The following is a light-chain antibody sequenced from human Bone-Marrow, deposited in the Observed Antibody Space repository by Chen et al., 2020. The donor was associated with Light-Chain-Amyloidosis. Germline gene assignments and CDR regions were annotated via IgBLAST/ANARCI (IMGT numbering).Light chain of an antibody. CDR3: QVWDRSSDRPV. V-gene: IGLV3-21*02. J-gene: IGLJ3*02. CDR2: DDS. Sequence: SYVLTQPSSVSVAPGQTATIACGGNNIGSTSVHWYQQTPGQAPLLVVNDDSDRPSGIPGRLSGSNSGKTATLTSSRVEAGDEADYYCQVWDRSSDRPVFGGGTKLTVL. CDR1: NIGSTS.